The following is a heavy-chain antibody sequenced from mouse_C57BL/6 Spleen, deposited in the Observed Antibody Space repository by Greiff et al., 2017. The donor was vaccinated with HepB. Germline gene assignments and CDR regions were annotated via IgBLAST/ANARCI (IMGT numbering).Heavy chain of an antibody. CDR1: GFTFSSYA. Sequence: EVMLVESGGGLVKPGGSLKLSCAASGFTFSSYAMSWVRQTPEKRLEWVATISDGGSYTYYPDNVKGRFTISRDNAKNNLYLQMSHLKSEDTAMYYCAREFTTVVAEWYFDVWGTGTTVTVSS. J-gene: IGHJ1*03. CDR3: AREFTTVVAEWYFDV. CDR2: ISDGGSYT. D-gene: IGHD1-1*01. V-gene: IGHV5-4*01.